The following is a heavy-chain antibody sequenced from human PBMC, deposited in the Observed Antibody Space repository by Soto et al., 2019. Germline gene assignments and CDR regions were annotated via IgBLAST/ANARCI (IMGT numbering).Heavy chain of an antibody. Sequence: QVQLQESGPGLVKPSETLSLTCTVSGGSISTYYWSWIRQPPGKGLEWIGYIYYSGSTNYNPSLKPRVTISVDTSKNQFSLKLSSVTAADTAIYYCARHRVVRGYHWFDPWGQGTLVTVSS. CDR1: GGSISTYY. V-gene: IGHV4-59*01. D-gene: IGHD3-10*01. CDR2: IYYSGST. CDR3: ARHRVVRGYHWFDP. J-gene: IGHJ5*02.